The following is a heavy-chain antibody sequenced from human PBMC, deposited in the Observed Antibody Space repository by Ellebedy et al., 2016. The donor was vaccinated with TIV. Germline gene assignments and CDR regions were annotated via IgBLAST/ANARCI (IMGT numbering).Heavy chain of an antibody. J-gene: IGHJ4*02. D-gene: IGHD3-9*01. CDR1: GFTFSSYA. CDR2: ISGSGGST. V-gene: IGHV3-23*01. CDR3: AKDDPYYGILTGYPS. Sequence: GGSLRLXXAASGFTFSSYAMSWVRQAPGKGLEWVSAISGSGGSTYYADSVKGRFTISRDNSKNTLYLQMNSLRAEDTAVYYCAKDDPYYGILTGYPSWGQGTLVTVSS.